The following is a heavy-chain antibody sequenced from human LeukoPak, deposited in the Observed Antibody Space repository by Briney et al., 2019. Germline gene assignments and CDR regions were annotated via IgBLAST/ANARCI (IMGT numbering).Heavy chain of an antibody. D-gene: IGHD3-16*01. CDR3: ARVGDYYYMDV. Sequence: GGSLRLSCAASGFTFSTYNMNWVRQAPGKGLEWVAYISTSISTIYYTDSVKGRFTISRDNAKNSLYLQMNSLRAEDTAVYYCARVGDYYYMDVWGKGTTVTVS. J-gene: IGHJ6*03. V-gene: IGHV3-48*04. CDR2: ISTSISTI. CDR1: GFTFSTYN.